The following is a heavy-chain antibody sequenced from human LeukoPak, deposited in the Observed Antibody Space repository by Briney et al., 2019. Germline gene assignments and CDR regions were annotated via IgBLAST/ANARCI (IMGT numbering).Heavy chain of an antibody. Sequence: PSETLSLTCAVYGGSFSGYYWSWIRQPPGKGLEWIGEINHRGSTNYNPSLKSRVAISVDRSKNQFSLKLSSVTAADTAVYYCARRAEGYCSSTRCYVFDYWGQGALVTVSS. J-gene: IGHJ4*02. V-gene: IGHV4-34*01. CDR3: ARRAEGYCSSTRCYVFDY. CDR2: INHRGST. CDR1: GGSFSGYY. D-gene: IGHD2-2*01.